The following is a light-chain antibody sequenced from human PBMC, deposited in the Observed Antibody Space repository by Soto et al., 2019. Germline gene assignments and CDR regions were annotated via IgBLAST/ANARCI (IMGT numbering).Light chain of an antibody. CDR2: DDD. CDR3: QVWDISSDHHV. CDR1: DIARKT. V-gene: IGLV3-21*02. J-gene: IGLJ1*01. Sequence: SYELTQPPSVSVAPGQTARITCGGNDIARKTVHWYQQKPGQAPVLVVYDDDERPSGIPERFSGSNSGNTATLTISRVDAGDEADYYCQVWDISSDHHVFGTGTKLTVL.